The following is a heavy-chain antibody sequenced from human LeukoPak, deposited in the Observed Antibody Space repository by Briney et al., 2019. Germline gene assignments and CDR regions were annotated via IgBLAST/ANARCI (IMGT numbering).Heavy chain of an antibody. D-gene: IGHD6-13*01. CDR3: ATERDQYSSSWYPYFQH. CDR2: IIPILGIA. J-gene: IGHJ1*01. Sequence: SVKVSCKASGGTFSSYAISWVRQDPGQGLEWMGRIIPILGIAIYAQKFQGRVTMTEDTSTDTAYMELSSLRSEDTAVYYCATERDQYSSSWYPYFQHWGQGTLVTVSS. CDR1: GGTFSSYA. V-gene: IGHV1-69*04.